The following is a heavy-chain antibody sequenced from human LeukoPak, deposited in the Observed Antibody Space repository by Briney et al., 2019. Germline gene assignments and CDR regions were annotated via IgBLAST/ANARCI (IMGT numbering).Heavy chain of an antibody. D-gene: IGHD6-19*01. V-gene: IGHV4-39*01. CDR1: GGSISSSSHF. CDR2: INYSGST. Sequence: NSSETLSLTCTVSGGSISSSSHFGGWIRQPPGKGLEWIGYINYSGSTYYNPSLKSRVTISVDTSKNQFSLNLSSVTAADTAVYYCARLPGVAVAVFDWGQGTLVTVSS. CDR3: ARLPGVAVAVFD. J-gene: IGHJ4*02.